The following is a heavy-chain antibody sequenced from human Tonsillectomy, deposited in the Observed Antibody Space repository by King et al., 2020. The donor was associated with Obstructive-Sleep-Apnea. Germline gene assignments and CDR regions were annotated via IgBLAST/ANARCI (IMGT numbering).Heavy chain of an antibody. D-gene: IGHD3-10*01. CDR2: ISISSSYI. V-gene: IGHV3-21*01. CDR3: ARDSGITMVRGVFDP. J-gene: IGHJ5*02. Sequence: VQLVESGGGLVKPGGSLRLSCAASGFTFSSYSMNWVRQAPGKGLEWVSSISISSSYIYYADSVKGRFTISRDNAKNSLYLQINSLGAEDTAVYYCARDSGITMVRGVFDPWGQGTLVTVSS. CDR1: GFTFSSYS.